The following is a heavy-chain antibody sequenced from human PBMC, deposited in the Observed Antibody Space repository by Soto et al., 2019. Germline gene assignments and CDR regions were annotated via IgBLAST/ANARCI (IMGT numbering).Heavy chain of an antibody. Sequence: GSLRLSCAASGFTFSSYGMHWVRQAPGKGLEWVAVIWYDGSNKYYADSVKGRFTISIDDSKNTLYPQMNSLRSEDTAVYYCARGPARYDSSGYLAYWGQGTLVTVSS. CDR2: IWYDGSNK. CDR1: GFTFSSYG. D-gene: IGHD3-22*01. CDR3: ARGPARYDSSGYLAY. V-gene: IGHV3-33*01. J-gene: IGHJ4*02.